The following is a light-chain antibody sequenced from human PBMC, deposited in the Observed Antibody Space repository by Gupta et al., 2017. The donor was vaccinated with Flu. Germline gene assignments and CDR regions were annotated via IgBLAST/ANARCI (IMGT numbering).Light chain of an antibody. J-gene: IGLJ3*02. CDR3: CAYAGGSSV. V-gene: IGLV2-23*01. Sequence: SALTQPASVSGSPGQSITISCTGTSSDFENYKFVSWYRQHPGKGPNLIIYEGRKRPLGGSNRFSGSKSGNTAALTISGLQAEDEDYYYCCAYAGGSSVFGGGTKLTVL. CDR1: SSDFENYKF. CDR2: EGR.